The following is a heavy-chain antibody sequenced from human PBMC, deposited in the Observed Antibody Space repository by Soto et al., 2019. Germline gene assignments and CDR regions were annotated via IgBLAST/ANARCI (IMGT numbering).Heavy chain of an antibody. CDR1: GGSFSGYY. CDR2: INHSGST. D-gene: IGHD6-19*01. Sequence: SETLSLTCAVYGGSFSGYYWSWIRQPPGKGLEWIGEINHSGSTNYSPSLKSRVTISVDTSKNQFSLKLSSVTAADTAVYYCARGFFGSSGWYFYWGQGTLVTLSS. V-gene: IGHV4-34*01. CDR3: ARGFFGSSGWYFY. J-gene: IGHJ4*02.